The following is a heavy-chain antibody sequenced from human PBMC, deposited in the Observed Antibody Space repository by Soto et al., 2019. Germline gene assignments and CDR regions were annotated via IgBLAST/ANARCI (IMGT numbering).Heavy chain of an antibody. D-gene: IGHD2-2*01. V-gene: IGHV3-15*01. J-gene: IGHJ4*02. CDR3: TTDAAISEVPAVGY. CDR2: IKDRADGGTT. CDR1: GFTFTRAW. Sequence: GGSLRLSCAASGFTFTRAWMTWVRQAPGKGLEWVARIKDRADGGTTDYAPPLKGRFTISRDDSGHMLYLHMTSLKTEDTAVYYCTTDAAISEVPAVGYWGQGTLVTVSS.